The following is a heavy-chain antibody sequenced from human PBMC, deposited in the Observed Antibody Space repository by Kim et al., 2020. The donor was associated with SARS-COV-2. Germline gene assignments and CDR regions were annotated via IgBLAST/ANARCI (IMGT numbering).Heavy chain of an antibody. Sequence: SQTLSLTCAISGDSVSSNSAAWNWIRQSPSRGLEWLGRTYYRSKWYKDYAVSVKSRITINPDTSKNQFSLQLNSVTPEDTAVYYCARGLAGSSGWYLAISYYFDYWGQGTLVTVSS. D-gene: IGHD6-19*01. CDR1: GDSVSSNSAA. CDR2: TYYRSKWYK. J-gene: IGHJ4*02. CDR3: ARGLAGSSGWYLAISYYFDY. V-gene: IGHV6-1*01.